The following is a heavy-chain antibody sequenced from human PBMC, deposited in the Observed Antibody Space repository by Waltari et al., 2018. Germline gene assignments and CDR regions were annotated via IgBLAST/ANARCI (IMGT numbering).Heavy chain of an antibody. Sequence: EVQLVESGGGLVKPGGSLRLSCSASGFTFRSYWLSWVRQAPGKGLEWVATIKQEGREKYYVEPVKGRFTSSRDNAKNSLYLQMNGLRAEDTAVYYCATEPYSSAYYFDYWGQGTLVTVSS. CDR3: ATEPYSSAYYFDY. CDR1: GFTFRSYW. V-gene: IGHV3-7*01. D-gene: IGHD6-6*01. J-gene: IGHJ4*02. CDR2: IKQEGREK.